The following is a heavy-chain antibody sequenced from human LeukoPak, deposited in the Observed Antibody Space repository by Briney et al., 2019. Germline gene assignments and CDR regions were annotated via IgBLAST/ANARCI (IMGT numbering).Heavy chain of an antibody. J-gene: IGHJ5*02. CDR2: INHSGST. D-gene: IGHD3-22*01. CDR3: ARDPVTMIENWFDP. Sequence: PSETLSLTCAVYGGSFSGYYWSWIRQPPGKGLEWIGEINHSGSTNYNPSLKSRVTISVDTSKNQFSLKLSSVTAADTAVYYCARDPVTMIENWFDPWGQGTLVTVSS. CDR1: GGSFSGYY. V-gene: IGHV4-34*01.